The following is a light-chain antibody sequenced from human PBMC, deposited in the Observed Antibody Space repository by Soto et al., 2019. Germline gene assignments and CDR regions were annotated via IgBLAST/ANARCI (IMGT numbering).Light chain of an antibody. CDR2: GAS. J-gene: IGKJ1*01. V-gene: IGKV3D-15*01. CDR3: QQYGSSGT. CDR1: QSVYSN. Sequence: VMTPSPSTLSVSPGEGATLSCRASQSVYSNLAWHQQKPGQAPRLLIYGASTRATGVPARFSGSGSGTDFTLTISRLEPEDFAVYYCQQYGSSGTFGQGTKVDIK.